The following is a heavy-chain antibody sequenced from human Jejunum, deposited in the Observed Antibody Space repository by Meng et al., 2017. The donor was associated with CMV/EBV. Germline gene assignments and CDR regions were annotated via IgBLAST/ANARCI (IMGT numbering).Heavy chain of an antibody. D-gene: IGHD1-1*01. Sequence: VSGGSVSSGSYYWSWIRQTPGKGLEFIGYIYYNGNTNYNPSLMRRVTISLDTSQNHFSLKLTSVTAADTAVYYCARGTWAAAPSDYWGQGTLVTVSS. CDR2: IYYNGNT. V-gene: IGHV4-61*03. CDR3: ARGTWAAAPSDY. J-gene: IGHJ4*02. CDR1: GGSVSSGSYY.